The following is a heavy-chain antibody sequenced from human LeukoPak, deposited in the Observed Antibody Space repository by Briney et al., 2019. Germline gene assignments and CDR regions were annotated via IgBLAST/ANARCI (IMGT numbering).Heavy chain of an antibody. D-gene: IGHD1-26*01. CDR3: ARGNADLLD. J-gene: IGHJ4*02. CDR1: GASISSYY. CDR2: IYYIGYT. Sequence: PSETLSLTCTVSGASISSYYWSWIRQPPGKGLEWIGYIYYIGYTNYNPSLKSRVTMSVDTSNHQFSLRLSSVTAADTAVYYCARGNADLLDWGQGTLVTVFS. V-gene: IGHV4-59*01.